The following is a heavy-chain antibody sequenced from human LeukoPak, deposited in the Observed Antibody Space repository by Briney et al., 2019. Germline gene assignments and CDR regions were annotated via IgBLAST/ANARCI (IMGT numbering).Heavy chain of an antibody. J-gene: IGHJ6*03. V-gene: IGHV4-59*01. CDR1: GGSISSYY. Sequence: SETLSLTCTVSGGSISSYYWSWIRQPPGKGLEWIGYIYYSGSTNYNPSLKSRVAISVDTSKNQFSLKLSSVTAAGTAVYYCARRRGGDYGMYYYYYMDVWGKGTTVTVSS. D-gene: IGHD4-17*01. CDR3: ARRRGGDYGMYYYYYMDV. CDR2: IYYSGST.